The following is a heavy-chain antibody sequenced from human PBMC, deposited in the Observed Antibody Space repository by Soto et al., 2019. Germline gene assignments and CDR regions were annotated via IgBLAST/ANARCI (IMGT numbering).Heavy chain of an antibody. V-gene: IGHV3-53*01. CDR2: TYSAGTT. J-gene: IGHJ5*02. D-gene: IGHD2-15*01. CDR3: AREVVPLVNRFDA. CDR1: GLRIRTNY. Sequence: HPGGSLRLSCAASGLRIRTNYMNWVRQAPGKGLEWISVTYSAGTTHYANSVKGRFTISRDTAKNTLYLLMNSLRNEDTAVYYCAREVVPLVNRFDAWGQGTLVNVFS.